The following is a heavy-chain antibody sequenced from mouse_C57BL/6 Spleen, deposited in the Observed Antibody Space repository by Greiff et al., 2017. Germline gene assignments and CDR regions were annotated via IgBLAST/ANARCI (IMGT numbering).Heavy chain of an antibody. V-gene: IGHV1-61*01. J-gene: IGHJ1*03. CDR1: GYTFTSYW. CDR2: IYPSASET. D-gene: IGHD1-1*01. CDR3: ARGGYYGSSYWYFDV. Sequence: QVQLQQPGAELVRPGSSVKLSCKASGYTFTSYWMDWVKQRPGQGLEWIGNIYPSASETHYNQKFKDKATLTVDKSSSTAYMQLISLTSEDSAVYYCARGGYYGSSYWYFDVWGTGTTVTVSS.